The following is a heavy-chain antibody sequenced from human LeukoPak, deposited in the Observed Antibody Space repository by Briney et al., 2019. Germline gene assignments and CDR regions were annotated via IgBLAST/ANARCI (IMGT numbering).Heavy chain of an antibody. J-gene: IGHJ6*02. D-gene: IGHD3-9*01. V-gene: IGHV4-39*01. Sequence: PSETLSLTCNVSGGSISSSSHYWGWIRQPPGKGLEWIGSIYHSGSTYYNPSLKSRVTISVDTSKNQFSLKLSSVTAADTAVFYCARVRMTGYYNYYGMDVWGQGTTVTVSS. CDR1: GGSISSSSHY. CDR3: ARVRMTGYYNYYGMDV. CDR2: IYHSGST.